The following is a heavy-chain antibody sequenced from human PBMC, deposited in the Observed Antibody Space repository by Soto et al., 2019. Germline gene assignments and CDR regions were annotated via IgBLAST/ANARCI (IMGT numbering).Heavy chain of an antibody. CDR3: ATAVDYDFWSGTTHYGMDV. V-gene: IGHV3-74*01. Sequence: GGSLRLSCAASGLTFSQYWMHWVRQAPGQGLVWVSRISDDGTITDYADSVKGRFTVSRDNARNTHSLQMNSLRSEDTAVYFCATAVDYDFWSGTTHYGMDVWGQGTTVTVSS. D-gene: IGHD3-3*01. CDR2: ISDDGTIT. CDR1: GLTFSQYW. J-gene: IGHJ6*02.